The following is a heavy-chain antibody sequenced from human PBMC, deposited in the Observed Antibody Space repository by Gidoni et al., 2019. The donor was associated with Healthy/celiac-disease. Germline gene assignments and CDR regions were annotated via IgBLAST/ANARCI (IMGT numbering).Heavy chain of an antibody. CDR2: ISSSSSYI. CDR3: ARDESSGWSRASDY. D-gene: IGHD6-19*01. V-gene: IGHV3-21*01. CDR1: GFTFSSYS. Sequence: EVQLVASGGGLVKPGVSLRLSCAASGFTFSSYSMNWVRQAPGKGLEWVSSISSSSSYIYYADSVKGRFTISRDNAKNSLYLQMNSLRAEDTAVYYCARDESSGWSRASDYWGQGTLVTVSS. J-gene: IGHJ4*02.